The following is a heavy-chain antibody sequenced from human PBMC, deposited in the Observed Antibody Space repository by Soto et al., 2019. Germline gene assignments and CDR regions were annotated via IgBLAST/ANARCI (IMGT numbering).Heavy chain of an antibody. J-gene: IGHJ4*02. CDR2: IYYSGST. V-gene: IGHV4-59*01. Sequence: SETLSLTCTVSGGSISSYYWIWIRQPPGKGLEWIGYIYYSGSTNYNPSLKSRVTISVDTSKNQFSLKLSSVTAADTAVYYCARAVSATDDFWRGYYPPYFDYWGQGTLVTVSS. D-gene: IGHD3-3*01. CDR3: ARAVSATDDFWRGYYPPYFDY. CDR1: GGSISSYY.